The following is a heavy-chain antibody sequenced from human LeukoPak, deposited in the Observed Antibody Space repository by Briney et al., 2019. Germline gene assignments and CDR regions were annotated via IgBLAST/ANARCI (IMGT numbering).Heavy chain of an antibody. J-gene: IGHJ4*02. D-gene: IGHD3-22*01. CDR1: GGSFSGYY. CDR2: INHSGNT. V-gene: IGHV4-34*01. Sequence: ASETLSLTCAVYGGSFSGYYWNWIRQPPGKGLEWIGEINHSGNTNYNPSLKSRVTMSVDTSKNQFSLRLSSATAADTAVYYCARDHSYDSSGYFLYYWGQGTLVTVSS. CDR3: ARDHSYDSSGYFLYY.